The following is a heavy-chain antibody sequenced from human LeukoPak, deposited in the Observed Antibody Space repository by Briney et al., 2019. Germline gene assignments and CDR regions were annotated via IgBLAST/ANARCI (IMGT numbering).Heavy chain of an antibody. D-gene: IGHD6-19*01. CDR1: GDSSYNSLYS. CDR3: AREYTLYRSGWFLDY. Sequence: SETLSLTCTVSGDSSYNSLYSWGWVRQPPGKGLEWIGSIDYSGSTYYNPPLKSRATISIDTSKNQFSLNLSSVTAADTAVYYCAREYTLYRSGWFLDYWGQGTLVTVSS. CDR2: IDYSGST. J-gene: IGHJ4*02. V-gene: IGHV4-39*07.